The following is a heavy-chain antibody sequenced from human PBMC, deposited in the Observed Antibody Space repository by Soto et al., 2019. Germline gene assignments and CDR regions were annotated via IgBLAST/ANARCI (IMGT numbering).Heavy chain of an antibody. CDR3: ARGARGYYYMDV. D-gene: IGHD3-10*01. Sequence: EVQLVESGGGLVQPGGSLRLSCAASGFTFTDYWMHWVRQVPGEGLVWVSRVKYDVSSTNYADSVKGRFTISRDNAKNTLYLQMISLRKEDTAVYFCARGARGYYYMDVCCKGTTVTVS. V-gene: IGHV3-74*01. CDR2: VKYDVSST. J-gene: IGHJ6*03. CDR1: GFTFTDYW.